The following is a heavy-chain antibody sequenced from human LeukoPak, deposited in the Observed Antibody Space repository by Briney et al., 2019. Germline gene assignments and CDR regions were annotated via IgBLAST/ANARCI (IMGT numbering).Heavy chain of an antibody. Sequence: GGSLRLSCAASGFIFSSFWMTWVRQAPGKGLEWMANIKQDGSERNYMDSVKGRFTISRDNSKNTLYLQMNSLRAEDTAVYYCAKAPYSSGWYGWFDPWGQGTLVTVSS. J-gene: IGHJ5*02. V-gene: IGHV3-7*01. CDR2: IKQDGSER. D-gene: IGHD6-19*01. CDR3: AKAPYSSGWYGWFDP. CDR1: GFIFSSFW.